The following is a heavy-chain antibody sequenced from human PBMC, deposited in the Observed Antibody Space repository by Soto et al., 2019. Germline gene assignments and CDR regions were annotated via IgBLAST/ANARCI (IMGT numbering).Heavy chain of an antibody. D-gene: IGHD5-12*01. Sequence: SETLSLTCAVSGGSISSGGYSWSWIRQPPGKGLEWIGYIYHSGSTYYNPSLKSRVTISVDGSKNQFSLKLSSVTAADTAVYYCARGDSGYDAFDIWGQGTMVT. CDR3: ARGDSGYDAFDI. CDR1: GGSISSGGYS. J-gene: IGHJ3*02. V-gene: IGHV4-30-2*01. CDR2: IYHSGST.